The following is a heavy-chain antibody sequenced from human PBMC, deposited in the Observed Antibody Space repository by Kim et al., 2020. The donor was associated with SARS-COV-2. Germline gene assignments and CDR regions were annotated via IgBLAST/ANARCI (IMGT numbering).Heavy chain of an antibody. CDR2: IIPIFGKA. CDR3: ARSIPRVYNFDLWSGEVMDV. CDR1: GGTFSSYA. Sequence: SVKVSCKASGGTFSSYAISWVRQAPGQGLEWVGGIIPIFGKANYAQKFQGRVTITADESTSTAYMELSSLRSEDTAVYFCARSIPRVYNFDLWSGEVMDVWGQGTTVTVSS. V-gene: IGHV1-69*13. D-gene: IGHD3-3*01. J-gene: IGHJ6*02.